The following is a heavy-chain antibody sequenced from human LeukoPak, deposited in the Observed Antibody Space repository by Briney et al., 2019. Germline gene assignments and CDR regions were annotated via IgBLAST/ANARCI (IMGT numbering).Heavy chain of an antibody. V-gene: IGHV4-30-2*01. Sequence: SETLSLTCAVSGGSISSGGYSWSWLRQPPGKGLEWIGYIYHSGSTYYNPSLKSRVTISVDRSKNQFSLKLSSVTAADTAVYYCARRALRGWFDPWGQGTLVTVSS. CDR2: IYHSGST. CDR1: GGSISSGGYS. J-gene: IGHJ5*02. CDR3: ARRALRGWFDP.